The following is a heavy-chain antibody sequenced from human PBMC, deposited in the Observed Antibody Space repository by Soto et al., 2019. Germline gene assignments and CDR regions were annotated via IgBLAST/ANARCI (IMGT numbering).Heavy chain of an antibody. D-gene: IGHD5-18*01. CDR2: ISAYNGNT. CDR3: ARVGGGVYSYGYIDY. J-gene: IGHJ4*02. CDR1: GYTFTSYG. V-gene: IGHV1-18*01. Sequence: ASVKVSCKASGYTFTSYGISWVLQAPGQGLEWMGWISAYNGNTNYAQKLQGRVTMTTDTSTSTAYMELRSLRSDDAAVYYCARVGGGVYSYGYIDYWGQGTLVTVSS.